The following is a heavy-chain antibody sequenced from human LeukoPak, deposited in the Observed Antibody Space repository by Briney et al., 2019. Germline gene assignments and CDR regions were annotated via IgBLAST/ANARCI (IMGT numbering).Heavy chain of an antibody. CDR2: INPSGGST. V-gene: IGHV1-46*01. Sequence: ASVKVSCKASGYTFTSYYMHWVRQAPGQGLEWMGIINPSGGSTSYAQKFQGRVTMTRDTSTSTVYMELSSLRSEDTAVYYCARGQYYCDSSGYYPTYFDYWGQGTLVTVSS. CDR1: GYTFTSYY. CDR3: ARGQYYCDSSGYYPTYFDY. D-gene: IGHD3-22*01. J-gene: IGHJ4*02.